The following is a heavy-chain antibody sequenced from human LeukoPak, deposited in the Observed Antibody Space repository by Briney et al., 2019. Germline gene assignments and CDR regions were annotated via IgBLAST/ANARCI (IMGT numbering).Heavy chain of an antibody. J-gene: IGHJ4*02. CDR3: ARDRPGSSGRDY. D-gene: IGHD3-22*01. Sequence: PSQTLSLTCTVSGVSISSGGYYWSWIRQHPGKGLEWIGYIYYSGTTYYNPSLKSRVTISVDTSKNPFSLKLSSVTAADTAVYYCARDRPGSSGRDYWGQGTLVTVSS. CDR2: IYYSGTT. CDR1: GVSISSGGYY. V-gene: IGHV4-31*03.